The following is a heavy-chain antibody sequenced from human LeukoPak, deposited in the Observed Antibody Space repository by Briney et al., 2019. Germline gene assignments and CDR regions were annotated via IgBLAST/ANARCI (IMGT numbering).Heavy chain of an antibody. CDR3: ARERKWELLLTYYYYGMDI. CDR1: GYTFTSYG. Sequence: VASVKVSCKASGYTFTSYGFSWVRQAPGRGLEWMGWISAYNGDTSYAQRFQGRVTMTTDTSTTTVYMELRSLRSDDTAVYYCARERKWELLLTYYYYGMDIWGQGTTVTVSS. J-gene: IGHJ6*02. V-gene: IGHV1-18*04. CDR2: ISAYNGDT. D-gene: IGHD1-26*01.